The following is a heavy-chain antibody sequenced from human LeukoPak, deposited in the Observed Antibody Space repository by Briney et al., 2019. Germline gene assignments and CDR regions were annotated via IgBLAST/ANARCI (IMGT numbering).Heavy chain of an antibody. D-gene: IGHD6-13*01. Sequence: GGSLRLSCAASGFTFDDYAIHWVRQAPGKGLEWVSGITWNSGSIGYADSVKGRFTISRGNAKNSLYLQMNSLRAEDTALYYCAKAYSSSWYPYYFDNWGQGTLVTVSS. CDR1: GFTFDDYA. CDR2: ITWNSGSI. CDR3: AKAYSSSWYPYYFDN. J-gene: IGHJ4*02. V-gene: IGHV3-9*01.